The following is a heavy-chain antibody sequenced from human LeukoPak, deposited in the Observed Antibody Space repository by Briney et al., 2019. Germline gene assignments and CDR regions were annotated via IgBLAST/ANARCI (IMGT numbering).Heavy chain of an antibody. CDR1: GGSFSGYY. Sequence: SETLSLTCAVYGGSFSGYYWSWIRQPPGKGLEWIGEINHSGSTNYNPSLKSRVTISVDTSKNQFSLKLSSVTAADTAVYYCARGLVLQLGKRTNCFAPWGQETLVTVSS. D-gene: IGHD5-18*01. J-gene: IGHJ5*02. V-gene: IGHV4-34*01. CDR3: ARGLVLQLGKRTNCFAP. CDR2: INHSGST.